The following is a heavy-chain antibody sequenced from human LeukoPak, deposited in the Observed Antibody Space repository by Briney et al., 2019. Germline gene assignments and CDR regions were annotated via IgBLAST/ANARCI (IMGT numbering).Heavy chain of an antibody. V-gene: IGHV1-69*04. CDR1: GGTFSSYA. J-gene: IGHJ4*02. CDR2: IIPILGIA. D-gene: IGHD6-19*01. Sequence: EASVKVSCKASGGTFSSYAISWVRQAPGQGLEWMGRIIPILGIANYAQKFQGRVTITADKSTSTAYMELSSLRSEDTAVYYCARDQDIGSSSGWYVPTAFDYWGQGTLVTVSS. CDR3: ARDQDIGSSSGWYVPTAFDY.